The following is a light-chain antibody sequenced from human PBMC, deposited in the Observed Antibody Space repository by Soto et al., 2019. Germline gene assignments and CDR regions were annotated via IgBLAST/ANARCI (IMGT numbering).Light chain of an antibody. CDR2: GAY. J-gene: IGKJ1*01. Sequence: VMTQAPATLSVSPGERSTLSCMASQTINNNVAWYQLKDGQVPRLLIYGAYTRATDVTARFSGSGSGTEFTLTISSLQSEDFAEYHCQQYSSHSWTVGQGTKVEIK. CDR1: QTINNN. CDR3: QQYSSHSWT. V-gene: IGKV3-15*01.